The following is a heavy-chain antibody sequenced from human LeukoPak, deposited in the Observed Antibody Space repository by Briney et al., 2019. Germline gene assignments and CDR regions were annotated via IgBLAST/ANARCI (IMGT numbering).Heavy chain of an antibody. CDR2: INPNSGGT. Sequence: SVKLSCTTSGYTFTGQYLHWVRHAPGQGLEWMGWINPNSGGTKSAKKFQGRVIMTRDTSISTAYMELRSLSSDDTAVYYCARGRQLHLGELFPFAEFFQPWGQGTLVTVFS. J-gene: IGHJ1*01. CDR3: ARGRQLHLGELFPFAEFFQP. V-gene: IGHV1-2*02. D-gene: IGHD3-16*01. CDR1: GYTFTGQY.